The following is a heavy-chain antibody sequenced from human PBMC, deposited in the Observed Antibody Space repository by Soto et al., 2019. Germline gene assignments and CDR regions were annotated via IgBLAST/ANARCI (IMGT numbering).Heavy chain of an antibody. J-gene: IGHJ6*02. D-gene: IGHD2-21*01. CDR3: ATELIAKYGMGV. Sequence: EVQLVESGGGLVQPGGSLRLSCAASGFTVSGNYVTWVRQAPGKGLEWVSVIYTDDNIYYADSVTGRFTISRDNSKNTFYLQMNRLRVEDTAVYYCATELIAKYGMGVWCQGTTVTVSS. CDR2: IYTDDNI. V-gene: IGHV3-53*01. CDR1: GFTVSGNY.